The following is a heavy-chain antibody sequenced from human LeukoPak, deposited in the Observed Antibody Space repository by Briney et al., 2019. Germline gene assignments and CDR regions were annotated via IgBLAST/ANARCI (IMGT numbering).Heavy chain of an antibody. CDR3: ARLEHANWNPLDY. J-gene: IGHJ4*02. Sequence: SETLSLTCTVSGGSISSSSYYWGWIRQPPGKGLEWIGSIYYSGSTYYNPSLKSRVTISVDTSKNQFSLNLSSAAAADTAVYYCARLEHANWNPLDYWGQGTLVNVSS. CDR2: IYYSGST. CDR1: GGSISSSSYY. D-gene: IGHD1-1*01. V-gene: IGHV4-39*07.